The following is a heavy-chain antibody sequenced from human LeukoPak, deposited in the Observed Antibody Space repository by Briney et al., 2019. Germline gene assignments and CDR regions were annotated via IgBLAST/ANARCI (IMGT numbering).Heavy chain of an antibody. CDR2: IYYSGST. Sequence: SETLSLTCTVSGGSISSYYWSWIRQPPGKGLEWIGYIYYSGSTNYNPSLKSRVTISVDTSKNQFSLKLSSVTAADTAVYYCARHQYGSGIGDVWGQGTTVTVSS. D-gene: IGHD3-10*01. CDR3: ARHQYGSGIGDV. CDR1: GGSISSYY. V-gene: IGHV4-59*08. J-gene: IGHJ6*02.